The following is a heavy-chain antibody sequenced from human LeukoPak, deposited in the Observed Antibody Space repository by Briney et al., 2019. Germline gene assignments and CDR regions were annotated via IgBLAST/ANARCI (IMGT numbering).Heavy chain of an antibody. CDR2: INPNSGGT. J-gene: IGHJ5*02. Sequence: ASVKVSCKASGYTFTGYYMHWVRQAPGQGLEWMGWINPNSGGTNYAQKFQGRVTITRDTSISTAYMELSRLRSDDTAVYYCARDHGGSYYGWFDPWGQGTLVTVSS. CDR1: GYTFTGYY. D-gene: IGHD1-26*01. V-gene: IGHV1-2*02. CDR3: ARDHGGSYYGWFDP.